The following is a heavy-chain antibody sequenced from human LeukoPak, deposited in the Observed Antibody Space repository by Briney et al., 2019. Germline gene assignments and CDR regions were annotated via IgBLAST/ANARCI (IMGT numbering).Heavy chain of an antibody. CDR3: AKGAVLRYFDWLPTHSDYYYYMDV. V-gene: IGHV3-23*01. D-gene: IGHD3-9*01. CDR1: GFTFSSYA. Sequence: GGSLRLSCAASGFTFSSYAMSWVRQAPGKGLEWVSAISGSGGSTYYADSVKGRFTISRDNSKNTLYLQMNSLRAEDTAVYYCAKGAVLRYFDWLPTHSDYYYYMDVWGKGTTVTVSS. J-gene: IGHJ6*03. CDR2: ISGSGGST.